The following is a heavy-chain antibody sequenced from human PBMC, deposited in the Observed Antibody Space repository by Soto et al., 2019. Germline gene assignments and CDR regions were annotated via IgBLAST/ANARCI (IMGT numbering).Heavy chain of an antibody. Sequence: QVQLQEPGPGLVKPSETLSLTYTVSDGSISSYYWSWIRQPPGKGLEWIGYISSGSSNYNPSLKSRVTISLDTSKNKLSLKLTSVTAADTAVYYCARHGDYDGLWAFDIWGQGIRVIVSS. CDR3: ARHGDYDGLWAFDI. CDR1: DGSISSYY. J-gene: IGHJ3*02. CDR2: ISSGSS. V-gene: IGHV4-59*01. D-gene: IGHD4-17*01.